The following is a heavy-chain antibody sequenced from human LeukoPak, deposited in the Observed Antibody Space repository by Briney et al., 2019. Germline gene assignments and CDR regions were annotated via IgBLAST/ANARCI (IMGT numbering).Heavy chain of an antibody. CDR3: ARQRLSNNYYYYGMDG. J-gene: IGHJ6*02. CDR2: IYYSGST. D-gene: IGHD3-16*02. Sequence: SEALSLTCAVSGGSFSGYYWSWIRQPPGKGLEWIGEIYYSGSTNYNPSLKSRVTISVDTSKNQFSLKLSSVTAADTAVYYCARQRLSNNYYYYGMDGWGQGTTVTVSS. V-gene: IGHV4-34*01. CDR1: GGSFSGYY.